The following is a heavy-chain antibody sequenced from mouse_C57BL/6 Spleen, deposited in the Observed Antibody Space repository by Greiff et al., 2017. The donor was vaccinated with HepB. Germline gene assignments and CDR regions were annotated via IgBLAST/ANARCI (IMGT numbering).Heavy chain of an antibody. CDR3: ARSGDYDVDYAMDY. Sequence: VQLQQSGPELVKPGASVKISCKASGYAFSSSWMNWVKQRPGKGLEWIGRIYPGDGDTNYNGKFKGKAKLTADKSSSTAYMQLSSLTSEDSAVYFCARSGDYDVDYAMDYWGQGTSVTVSS. D-gene: IGHD2-4*01. CDR2: IYPGDGDT. J-gene: IGHJ4*01. V-gene: IGHV1-82*01. CDR1: GYAFSSSW.